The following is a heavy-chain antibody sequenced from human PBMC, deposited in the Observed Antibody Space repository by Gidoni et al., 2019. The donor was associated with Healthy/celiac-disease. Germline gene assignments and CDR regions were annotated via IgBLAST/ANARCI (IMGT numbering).Heavy chain of an antibody. D-gene: IGHD4-17*01. J-gene: IGHJ4*02. CDR3: AKMRGYYGDYYFDY. Sequence: EVQLVESGGGLVQPGGSLRLSCAASGFTFSSYDMSCVRQAPGKGLEWFSAISSSGGSTYYADSVKGRFTISRDNSKNTLYLQMNSLRAEDTAVYYCAKMRGYYGDYYFDYWGQGTLVTVSS. CDR1: GFTFSSYD. V-gene: IGHV3-23*04. CDR2: ISSSGGST.